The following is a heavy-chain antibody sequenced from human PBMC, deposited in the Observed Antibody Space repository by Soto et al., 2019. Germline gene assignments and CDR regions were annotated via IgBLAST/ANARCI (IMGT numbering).Heavy chain of an antibody. V-gene: IGHV3-7*01. CDR1: GFTFSSYW. CDR2: IKQDGSEK. D-gene: IGHD3-16*02. J-gene: IGHJ4*02. Sequence: EVQLVESGGGLVQPGGSLRLSCAASGFTFSSYWMSWVRQAPGKGLEWVANIKQDGSEKYYVDSVKGRFTISRDNAKNSLYLQMNSLRAEDTAVYYCARDGFLGELSLFEYWGQGTLVTVSS. CDR3: ARDGFLGELSLFEY.